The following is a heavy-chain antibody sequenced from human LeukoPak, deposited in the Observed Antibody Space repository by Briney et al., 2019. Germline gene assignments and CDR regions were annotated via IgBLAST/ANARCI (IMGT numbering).Heavy chain of an antibody. CDR3: ARQSSGRYSQFDY. CDR1: GGSFSGYY. J-gene: IGHJ4*02. D-gene: IGHD1-26*01. V-gene: IGHV4-38-2*01. CDR2: IYHSGST. Sequence: NASETLSLTCAVYGGSFSGYYWGWIRQPPGRGLEWIASIYHSGSTYYNPSLKSRVTISVDTSKNQFSLKLSSVTAADTAVYYCARQSSGRYSQFDYWGQGTLVTVSS.